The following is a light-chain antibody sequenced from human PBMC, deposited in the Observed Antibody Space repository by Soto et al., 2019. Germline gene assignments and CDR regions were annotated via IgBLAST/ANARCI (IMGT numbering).Light chain of an antibody. CDR1: QSVDAY. CDR3: QQRSNWAPT. J-gene: IGKJ1*01. Sequence: EIVLTQSPATLSLSPGERATLSCRASQSVDAYLAWYQQRPGQAPRLLIFDASNRAAGIPPRFSGSGSGTDFTLTISSLEPDDFAVDYCQQRSNWAPTFGQGTKVEVK. V-gene: IGKV3-11*01. CDR2: DAS.